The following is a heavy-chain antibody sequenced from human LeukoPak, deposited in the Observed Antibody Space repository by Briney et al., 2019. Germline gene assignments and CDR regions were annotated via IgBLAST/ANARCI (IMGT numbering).Heavy chain of an antibody. CDR3: ARGMAAAYDYNWFDP. CDR1: GGSFSGYY. Sequence: SETLSLTCAVYGGSFSGYYWSWIRQPPGKGLEWIGEINHSGSTNYNPSLKSRVTISVDTSKNQFSLKLSSVTAADTAVHYCARGMAAAYDYNWFDPWGQGILVTVSS. D-gene: IGHD5-12*01. J-gene: IGHJ5*02. V-gene: IGHV4-34*01. CDR2: INHSGST.